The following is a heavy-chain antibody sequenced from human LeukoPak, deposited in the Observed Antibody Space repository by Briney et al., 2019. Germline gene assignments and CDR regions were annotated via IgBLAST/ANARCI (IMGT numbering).Heavy chain of an antibody. J-gene: IGHJ4*02. CDR3: ARDLTARGSFDY. Sequence: SETLSLTCSVSGVSVTNYYWSWVRQPAGKRLEWIGRNYPTGDTIYNPSLKSRVTMSVDMSKNHLSLKLTSVTAADAAVYYCARDLTARGSFDYWGQGILVSVSS. V-gene: IGHV4-4*07. CDR1: GVSVTNYY. CDR2: NYPTGDT. D-gene: IGHD3-16*01.